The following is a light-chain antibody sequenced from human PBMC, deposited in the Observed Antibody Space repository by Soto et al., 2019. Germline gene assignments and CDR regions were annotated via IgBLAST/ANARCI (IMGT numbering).Light chain of an antibody. CDR3: QQYGGSPPT. CDR2: GAS. J-gene: IGKJ1*01. CDR1: QSISNNF. V-gene: IGKV3-20*01. Sequence: EIVLTQSPGTLSLSPGESAALSCRASQSISNNFLAWYQRKPGQAPRLLIYGASYRATDIPYRFSGSGSGIDFTLTITRLEPDDFAVYYCQQYGGSPPTFGQGTTVEVK.